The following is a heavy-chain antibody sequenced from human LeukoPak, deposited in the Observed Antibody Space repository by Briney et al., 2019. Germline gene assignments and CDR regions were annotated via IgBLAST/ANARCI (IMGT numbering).Heavy chain of an antibody. Sequence: GGSLRLSCAASGFTFSSYAMSWVRQAPGEGLERVSAISGSGGSTYYADSVKGRFTISRDNSKNTLYLQMNSLRAEDTAVYYCAKDLTAYCGGDCYSGGYFDYWGQGTLVTVSS. CDR3: AKDLTAYCGGDCYSGGYFDY. J-gene: IGHJ4*02. D-gene: IGHD2-21*02. V-gene: IGHV3-23*01. CDR1: GFTFSSYA. CDR2: ISGSGGST.